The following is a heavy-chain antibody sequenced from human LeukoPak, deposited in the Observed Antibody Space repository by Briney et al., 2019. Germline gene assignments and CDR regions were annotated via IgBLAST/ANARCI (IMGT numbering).Heavy chain of an antibody. D-gene: IGHD3-10*01. CDR1: GGSISSGSYY. CDR2: IYTSGST. J-gene: IGHJ6*03. CDR3: ARAPFGDYMDV. V-gene: IGHV4-61*02. Sequence: SETLSLTCTVSGGSISSGSYYWSWIRQPAGKGLEWIGRIYTSGSTNYNPSLKSRVTISVDTSKNQFSLKLSSVTAADTAVYYCARAPFGDYMDVWGKGTTVTISS.